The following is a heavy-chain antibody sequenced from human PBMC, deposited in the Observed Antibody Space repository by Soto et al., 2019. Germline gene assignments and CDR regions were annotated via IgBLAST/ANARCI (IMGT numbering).Heavy chain of an antibody. CDR3: AREFPSSTGFFDY. J-gene: IGHJ4*02. V-gene: IGHV4-31*03. CDR2: IYYSGST. D-gene: IGHD2-2*01. Sequence: QVQLQESGPGLVKPSQTLSLTCTVSGGSIGSGGFYWSWIRQYPEKGLEWIGYIYYSGSTYYNPSLKSRLTISVDTSNNEFSLKLGSVNAADSAMHYCAREFPSSTGFFDYWGPGILVTVSS. CDR1: GGSIGSGGFY.